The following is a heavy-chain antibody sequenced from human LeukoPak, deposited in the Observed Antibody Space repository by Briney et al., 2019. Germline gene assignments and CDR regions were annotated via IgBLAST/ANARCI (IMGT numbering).Heavy chain of an antibody. J-gene: IGHJ4*02. V-gene: IGHV3-48*03. CDR2: INSSGSTI. D-gene: IGHD6-13*01. CDR3: ARESDGCSWYRYFDY. CDR1: GFTFSSYE. Sequence: GGSLRLSCAASGFTFSSYEMNWVRQPPGKGLEWVSYINSSGSTIYYADSVKGRFTISRDNAKNSLYLQMNSLRAEDTAVYYCARESDGCSWYRYFDYWGQGTLVTVSS.